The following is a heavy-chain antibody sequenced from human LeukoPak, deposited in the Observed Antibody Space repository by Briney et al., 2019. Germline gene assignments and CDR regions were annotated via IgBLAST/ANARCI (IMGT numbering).Heavy chain of an antibody. J-gene: IGHJ4*02. D-gene: IGHD4-17*01. Sequence: PSETLSLTYAVYGGSFSGYYWNWIRQPPGKGLEWIGEINHSGSTHYNPSLKSRVTMSVDTSKNQFSMKLSSVTAADTAVYYCARDETTPLPGAYWGQGTLVTVSS. CDR1: GGSFSGYY. CDR2: INHSGST. CDR3: ARDETTPLPGAY. V-gene: IGHV4-34*01.